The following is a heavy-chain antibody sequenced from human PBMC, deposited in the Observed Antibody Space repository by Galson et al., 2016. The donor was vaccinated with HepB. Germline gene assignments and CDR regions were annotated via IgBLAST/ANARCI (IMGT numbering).Heavy chain of an antibody. CDR3: ARDFSWSFEN. J-gene: IGHJ4*02. V-gene: IGHV3-48*02. D-gene: IGHD3-3*01. CDR1: GFTFSPSS. Sequence: SLRLSCAASGFTFSPSSMNWVRQAPGKGLEWLSYISGTTHTFVSYADSLRGRFAISRDNAKNSLYLHFNSLRDEDTAVYYCARDFSWSFENWGQGTLVTVSS. CDR2: ISGTTHTFV.